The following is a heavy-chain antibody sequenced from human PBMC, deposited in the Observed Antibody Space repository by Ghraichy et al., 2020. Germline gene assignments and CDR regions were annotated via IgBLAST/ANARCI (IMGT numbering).Heavy chain of an antibody. CDR2: ISSSGSTI. J-gene: IGHJ3*02. CDR1: GFTFSDYY. D-gene: IGHD3-22*01. Sequence: GSLRLSCAASGFTFSDYYMSWIRQAPGKGLEGVSYISSSGSTIYYADSVKGRFTISRDNAKNSLYLQMNSLRAEDTAVYYCASGYYDSSGYRRTHAFDIWGQGTMVTVSS. CDR3: ASGYYDSSGYRRTHAFDI. V-gene: IGHV3-11*01.